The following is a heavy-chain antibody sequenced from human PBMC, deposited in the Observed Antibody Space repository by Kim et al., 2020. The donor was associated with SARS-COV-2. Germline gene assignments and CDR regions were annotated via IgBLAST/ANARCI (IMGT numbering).Heavy chain of an antibody. Sequence: GGSLRLSCAASGFTFSSYAMSWVRQAPGKGLEWVSVIYSGGSSTYYADSVKGRFTISRDNSKNTLYLQMNSLRAEDTAVYYCAKDLTLYSSNFAAWGQGTLVTVSS. CDR1: GFTFSSYA. V-gene: IGHV3-23*03. CDR2: IYSGGSST. D-gene: IGHD6-13*01. J-gene: IGHJ5*02. CDR3: AKDLTLYSSNFAA.